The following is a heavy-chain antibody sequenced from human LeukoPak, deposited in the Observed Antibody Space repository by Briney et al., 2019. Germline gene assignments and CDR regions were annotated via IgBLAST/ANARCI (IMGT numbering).Heavy chain of an antibody. CDR2: MNPNSGNT. CDR3: ARGTTVTSYYYYMDV. CDR1: GYTFISFD. D-gene: IGHD4-17*01. V-gene: IGHV1-8*01. J-gene: IGHJ6*03. Sequence: ASVKVSCKASGYTFISFDIDWVRQATGQGLEWMGWMNPNSGNTGYAQKFQGRVTITRNTSISTAYMELSSLRSEDTAVYYCARGTTVTSYYYYMDVWGKGTTVTVSS.